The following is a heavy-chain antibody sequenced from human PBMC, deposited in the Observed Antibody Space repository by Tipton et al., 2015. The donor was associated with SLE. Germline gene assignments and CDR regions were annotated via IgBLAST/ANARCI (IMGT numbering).Heavy chain of an antibody. CDR2: VYDSGTT. CDR3: ARGWDTTVLFNWFDP. J-gene: IGHJ5*02. D-gene: IGHD1-1*01. CDR1: GDSVSSDGYY. V-gene: IGHV4-61*08. Sequence: GLVKPSETLSLTCTVSGDSVSSDGYYWTWIRQPPGKEPEWMGYVYDSGTTNYNPSLKSRVTISVDTSKNQFSLKLRSVTAADTALYYCARGWDTTVLFNWFDPWGQGTPVTVSS.